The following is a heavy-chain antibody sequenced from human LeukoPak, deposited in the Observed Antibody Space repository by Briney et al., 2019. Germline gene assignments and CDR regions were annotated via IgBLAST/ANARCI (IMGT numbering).Heavy chain of an antibody. CDR2: IYYSGST. J-gene: IGHJ4*02. D-gene: IGHD6-13*01. CDR1: GGSISSYY. CDR3: ARRSSWSSFDY. Sequence: PSETLSLTCTVSGGSISSYYWSWIRQPPGKGPEWIGYIYYSGSTNYNPSLKSRVTISVDTSKNQFSLKLNSVTAADTAIYYCARRSSWSSFDYWGQGTLVTVSS. V-gene: IGHV4-59*08.